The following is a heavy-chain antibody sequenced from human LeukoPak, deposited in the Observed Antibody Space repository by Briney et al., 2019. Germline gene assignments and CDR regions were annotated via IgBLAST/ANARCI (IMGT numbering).Heavy chain of an antibody. CDR1: GGSFSGYY. CDR3: AREDPYYYYYGMDV. V-gene: IGHV4-34*01. Sequence: PSETLSPTCAVYGGSFSGYYWSWIRQPPGKGLEWIGEINHSGSTNYNPSLKSRVTISVDTSKNQFSLKLSSVTAADTAVYYCAREDPYYYYYGMDVWGQGTTVTVSS. CDR2: INHSGST. J-gene: IGHJ6*02.